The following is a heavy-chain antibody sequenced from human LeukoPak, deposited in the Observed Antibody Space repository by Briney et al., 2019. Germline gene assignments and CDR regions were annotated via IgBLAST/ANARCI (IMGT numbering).Heavy chain of an antibody. CDR2: IYYSGST. V-gene: IGHV4-59*12. CDR3: ARALAVFDI. Sequence: PSETLSLTCTVSGGSISSYYWSWIRQPPGKGLEWIGYIYYSGSTNYNPSLKSRVTISLDTSKNQLSLKLNSVTAADTAVYYSARALAVFDIWGKGTMSPSL. J-gene: IGHJ3*02. CDR1: GGSISSYY.